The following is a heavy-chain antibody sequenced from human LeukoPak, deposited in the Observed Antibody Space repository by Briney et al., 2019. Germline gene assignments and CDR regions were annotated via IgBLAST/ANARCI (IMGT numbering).Heavy chain of an antibody. CDR3: ARVPRSIAVAGYYFDY. D-gene: IGHD6-19*01. J-gene: IGHJ4*02. V-gene: IGHV3-48*03. CDR2: ISSSGSTI. Sequence: PGGSLRLSXAASGFTFSSYEMNWVRQAPGKGLEWVSYISSSGSTIYYADSVKGRFTISRDNAKNSLYLQMNSLRAEDTAVYYCARVPRSIAVAGYYFDYWGQGTLVTVSS. CDR1: GFTFSSYE.